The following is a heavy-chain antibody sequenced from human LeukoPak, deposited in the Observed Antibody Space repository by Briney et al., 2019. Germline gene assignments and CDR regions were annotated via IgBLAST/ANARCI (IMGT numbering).Heavy chain of an antibody. V-gene: IGHV3-7*01. D-gene: IGHD1-14*01. CDR1: GFTFSPSW. J-gene: IGHJ4*02. CDR2: INRDGRGK. Sequence: GGSLRLSCAASGFTFSPSWMSWVRQAPGKGLEWVANINRDGRGKYYVDSVKGRFTISRDNSKNSMYLQMNSLEAEDTAVYYCASLGTAIIETGGYWGQGTLVTVSS. CDR3: ASLGTAIIETGGY.